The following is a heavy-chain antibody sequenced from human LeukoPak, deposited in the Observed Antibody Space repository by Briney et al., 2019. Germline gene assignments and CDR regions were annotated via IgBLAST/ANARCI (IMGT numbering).Heavy chain of an antibody. CDR2: IYSGGST. Sequence: GGSLRLSCAASGFTVSSNYMSWVRQAPGKGLEWVSVIYSGGSTYYADSVKGRFTISRDNSKNTLYLQMNSLRAEDTAVYYCAKEVSSGWLNDYWGQGTLVTVSS. CDR1: GFTVSSNY. CDR3: AKEVSSGWLNDY. J-gene: IGHJ4*02. V-gene: IGHV3-66*01. D-gene: IGHD6-19*01.